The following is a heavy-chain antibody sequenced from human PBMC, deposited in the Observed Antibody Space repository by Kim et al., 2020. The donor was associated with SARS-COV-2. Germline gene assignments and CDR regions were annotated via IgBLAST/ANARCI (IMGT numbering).Heavy chain of an antibody. CDR1: GYSFTSYW. J-gene: IGHJ5*02. CDR2: IDPSDSYT. CDR3: ARHNSPLGESGWFDP. D-gene: IGHD3-10*01. V-gene: IGHV5-10-1*01. Sequence: GESLKISCKGSGYSFTSYWISWVRQMPGKGLEWMGRIDPSDSYTNYSPSFQGHVTISADKSISTAYLQWSSLKASDTAMYYCARHNSPLGESGWFDPWGQGTLVTVSS.